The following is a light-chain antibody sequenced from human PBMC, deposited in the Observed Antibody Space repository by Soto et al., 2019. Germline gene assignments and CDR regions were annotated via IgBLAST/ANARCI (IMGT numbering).Light chain of an antibody. J-gene: IGKJ4*01. CDR2: KVS. V-gene: IGKV2-30*01. CDR1: QGLVYGDGHTY. CDR3: MQGTPWPPT. Sequence: DVVMTQSPLSLPVTLGQAASISCRSSQGLVYGDGHTYMHWFQQRPGQSPRRLIYKVSNRDSGVTDRFSGSASGTKIKLKISRVEAEDVGVYYCMQGTPWPPTFGGGTKVEIK.